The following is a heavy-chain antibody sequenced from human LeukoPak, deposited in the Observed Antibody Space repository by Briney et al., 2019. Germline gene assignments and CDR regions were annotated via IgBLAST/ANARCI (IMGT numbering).Heavy chain of an antibody. CDR1: GGTFSSYA. CDR2: INAGNGNT. CDR3: AIVGDYFDY. Sequence: ASVKVSCKASGGTFSSYAVSWVRQAPGQGLEWMGWINAGNGNTKYSQKFQGRVTITRDTSASTAYMELSSLRSEDTAVYYCAIVGDYFDYWGQGTLVTVSS. V-gene: IGHV1-3*01. J-gene: IGHJ4*02.